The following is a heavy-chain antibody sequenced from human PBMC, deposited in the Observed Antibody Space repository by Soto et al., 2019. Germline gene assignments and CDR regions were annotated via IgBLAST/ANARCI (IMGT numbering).Heavy chain of an antibody. J-gene: IGHJ5*02. CDR1: GYTFTSYG. Sequence: GASVKVSCKASGYTFTSYGISWVRQAPGQGLEWMGWISAYNGNTKYSQKFQGRVTITRDTSASTAYMELSSLRSEDTAVYYCARGSLVRGVIITFWFDPWGQGTLVTVSS. V-gene: IGHV1-18*01. D-gene: IGHD3-10*01. CDR2: ISAYNGNT. CDR3: ARGSLVRGVIITFWFDP.